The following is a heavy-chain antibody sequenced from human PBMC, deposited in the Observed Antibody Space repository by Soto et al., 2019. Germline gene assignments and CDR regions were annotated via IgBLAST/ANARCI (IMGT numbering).Heavy chain of an antibody. CDR3: ARTPTP. V-gene: IGHV4-4*09. Sequence: SETLSLTCSASGASISRFYWNWIRQSPGKGLEWIGHIYNGETTKYNPSLKSRVTISVDRSKNQFSLKLSSVTAADTAVYYCARTPTPWGQGTLVTVSS. CDR2: IYNGETT. J-gene: IGHJ5*02. D-gene: IGHD1-26*01. CDR1: GASISRFY.